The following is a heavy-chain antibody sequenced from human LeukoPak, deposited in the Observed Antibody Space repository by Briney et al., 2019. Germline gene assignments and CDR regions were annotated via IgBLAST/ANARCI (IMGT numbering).Heavy chain of an antibody. CDR3: ANDPLVGRLTAGGLYFDY. CDR1: GFTFGSYA. V-gene: IGHV3-23*01. D-gene: IGHD6-13*01. J-gene: IGHJ4*02. Sequence: GGSLRLSCAASGFTFGSYAMGWVRQAPGKGLEWVSTISGSGAIPYFADSVKGRFTISRDNSKGTLYLQMNSLRAEDTAVYYCANDPLVGRLTAGGLYFDYWGQGTLVTVSS. CDR2: ISGSGAIP.